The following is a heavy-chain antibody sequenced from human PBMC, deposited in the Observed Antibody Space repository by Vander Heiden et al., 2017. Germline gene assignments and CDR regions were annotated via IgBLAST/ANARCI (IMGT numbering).Heavy chain of an antibody. D-gene: IGHD3-3*01. CDR1: GFTFSSYS. Sequence: EVQLVESGGGLVKPGGSLRLSCAASGFTFSSYSMHWVRQAPGKGLECVSSISSSSSYIYYADSVKGRFTISRDNAKNSLYLQMTSLRAEDTAVYYCARVSGYDFWSGYQYYFDYWGQGTLVTVSS. J-gene: IGHJ4*02. V-gene: IGHV3-21*01. CDR2: ISSSSSYI. CDR3: ARVSGYDFWSGYQYYFDY.